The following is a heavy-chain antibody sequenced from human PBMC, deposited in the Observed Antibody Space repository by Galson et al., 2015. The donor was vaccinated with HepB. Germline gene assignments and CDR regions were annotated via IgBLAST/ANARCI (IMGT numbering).Heavy chain of an antibody. J-gene: IGHJ3*02. CDR2: ISGSGGST. V-gene: IGHV3-23*01. CDR1: GFTFSSYA. CDR3: AKDLRVDFRGNDAFDI. D-gene: IGHD3-3*01. Sequence: SLRLSCAASGFTFSSYAMSWVRQAPGKGLEWVSAISGSGGSTYYADSVKGQFTISRDNSKNTLYLQMNSLRAEDTAVYYCAKDLRVDFRGNDAFDIWGQGTIVTVSS.